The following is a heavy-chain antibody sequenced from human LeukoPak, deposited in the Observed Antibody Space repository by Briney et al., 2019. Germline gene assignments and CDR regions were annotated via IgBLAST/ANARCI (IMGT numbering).Heavy chain of an antibody. J-gene: IGHJ4*02. V-gene: IGHV3-23*01. D-gene: IGHD2-8*01. Sequence: GGSLRLSCAASGFTFSSYAMSWVRQAPGKGLEWVSAISGSGGSTYYADSVKGRFTISRDNSKNTLYLQMNSLRAEDTAVYYCAKDREYCTNGVCYIDCWGQGTLVTVSS. CDR1: GFTFSSYA. CDR2: ISGSGGST. CDR3: AKDREYCTNGVCYIDC.